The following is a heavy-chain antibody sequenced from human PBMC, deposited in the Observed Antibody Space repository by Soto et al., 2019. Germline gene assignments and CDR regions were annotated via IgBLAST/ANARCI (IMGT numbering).Heavy chain of an antibody. Sequence: ASVKVSCKASGYTFTSYAMNWVQQAPGQGLEWMGWINTNTGNPTYAQGFTGRFVFSLDTSVSTAYLQICSLKAEDTAVYYCAREAVGYDDAFDIWGQGTMVTVSS. J-gene: IGHJ3*02. V-gene: IGHV7-4-1*01. CDR2: INTNTGNP. CDR1: GYTFTSYA. CDR3: AREAVGYDDAFDI. D-gene: IGHD5-12*01.